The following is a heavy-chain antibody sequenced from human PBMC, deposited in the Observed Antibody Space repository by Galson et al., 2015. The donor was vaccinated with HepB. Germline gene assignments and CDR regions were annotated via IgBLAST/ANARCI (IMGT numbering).Heavy chain of an antibody. CDR2: IDPSDSYT. Sequence: QSGAEVKKPGESLRISCKGSGYSFGSYWIAWVRQMPGKGLEWMGRIDPSDSYTKYSPSFQGHVTISADKSISTAYLQWSSLKASDTAMYYCARQPVPCSGGTCYSIDWGQGTLVTVSS. J-gene: IGHJ4*02. V-gene: IGHV5-10-1*01. D-gene: IGHD2-15*01. CDR3: ARQPVPCSGGTCYSID. CDR1: GYSFGSYW.